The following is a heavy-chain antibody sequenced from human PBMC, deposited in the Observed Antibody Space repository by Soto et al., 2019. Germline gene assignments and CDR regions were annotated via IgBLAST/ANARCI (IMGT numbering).Heavy chain of an antibody. CDR1: GFTFSSNW. CDR2: IKQDGSEK. J-gene: IGHJ3*02. V-gene: IGHV3-7*01. Sequence: EVQLVESGGGLVQPGGSLRLSCAASGFTFSSNWMTWVRQAPGKGLEWVATIKQDGSEKYYVDSVKGRFTISRDNAKNSLYLQMNSLRIEDTAVYYCARMGATGEGFDIWGQGTMVTVSS. D-gene: IGHD1-26*01. CDR3: ARMGATGEGFDI.